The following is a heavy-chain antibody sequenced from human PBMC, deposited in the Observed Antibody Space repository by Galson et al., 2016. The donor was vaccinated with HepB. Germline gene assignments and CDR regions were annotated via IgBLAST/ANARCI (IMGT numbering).Heavy chain of an antibody. V-gene: IGHV3-33*01. D-gene: IGHD3-22*01. J-gene: IGHJ4*02. Sequence: SLRLSCAASGFTFSDFGMHWVRQAPGQGLEWLAGIWSDGSNKYYADSVKGRFTISRDNSKNALYLQMNSLRAEDTAVYYCAREGHLWLACFDNWGQGTLVTVSS. CDR2: IWSDGSNK. CDR3: AREGHLWLACFDN. CDR1: GFTFSDFG.